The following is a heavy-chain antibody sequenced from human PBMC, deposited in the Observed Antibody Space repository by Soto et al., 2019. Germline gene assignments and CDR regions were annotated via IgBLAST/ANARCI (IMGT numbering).Heavy chain of an antibody. Sequence: SETLSLTCTVSGGSISSSSYYWGWIRQPPGKGLEWIGSIYYSGSTYYNPSLKSRVTISVDTSKNQFSLKLSSVTAADTAVYYCARSVGGCSGGSCYFTRPVDYWGQGTLVTVSS. V-gene: IGHV4-39*01. CDR1: GGSISSSSYY. D-gene: IGHD2-15*01. J-gene: IGHJ4*02. CDR3: ARSVGGCSGGSCYFTRPVDY. CDR2: IYYSGST.